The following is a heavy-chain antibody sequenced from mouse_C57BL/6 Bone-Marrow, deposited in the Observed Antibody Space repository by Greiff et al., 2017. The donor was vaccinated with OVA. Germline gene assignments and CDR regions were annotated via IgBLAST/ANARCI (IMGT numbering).Heavy chain of an antibody. CDR2: IDPNNGGT. CDR3: ARRRFDY. J-gene: IGHJ2*01. V-gene: IGHV1-62-3*01. CDR1: GYTFTSYW. Sequence: VQLQQPGAELVKPGASVKLSCKASGYTFTSYWMHWVKQRPGRGLEWIGRIDPNNGGTSYNQKFKGKATLTVDKSSSTAYMELRSLTSEDSAVYYCARRRFDYWGQGTTLTVSS.